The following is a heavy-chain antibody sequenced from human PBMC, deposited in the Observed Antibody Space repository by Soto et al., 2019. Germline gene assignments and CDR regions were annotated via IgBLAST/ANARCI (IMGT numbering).Heavy chain of an antibody. V-gene: IGHV3-49*03. CDR3: TTMSYGDYVGYYYYGMDV. Sequence: GVLRLSCTASGFTFGDYAMSWFRQAPGKGLEWVGFIRSKAYGGTTEYAASVKGRFTISRDDSKSIAYLQMNSLKTEDTAVYYCTTMSYGDYVGYYYYGMDVWGQGTTVTVSS. J-gene: IGHJ6*02. CDR2: IRSKAYGGTT. D-gene: IGHD4-17*01. CDR1: GFTFGDYA.